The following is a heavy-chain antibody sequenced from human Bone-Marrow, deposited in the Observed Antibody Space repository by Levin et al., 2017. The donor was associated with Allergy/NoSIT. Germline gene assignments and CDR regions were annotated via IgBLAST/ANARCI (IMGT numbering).Heavy chain of an antibody. CDR2: ISSSSSYI. Sequence: GESLKISCAASGFTFSSYSMNWVRQAPGKGLEWVSSISSSSSYIYYADSVKGRFTISRDNAKNSLYLQMNSLRAEDTAVYYCARDTLLTIFGVVTAYYYGMDVWGQGTTVTVSS. CDR3: ARDTLLTIFGVVTAYYYGMDV. CDR1: GFTFSSYS. J-gene: IGHJ6*02. V-gene: IGHV3-21*01. D-gene: IGHD3-3*01.